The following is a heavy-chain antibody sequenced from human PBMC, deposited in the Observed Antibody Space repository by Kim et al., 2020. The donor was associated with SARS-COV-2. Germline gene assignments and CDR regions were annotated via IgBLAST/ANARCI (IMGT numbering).Heavy chain of an antibody. J-gene: IGHJ4*01. CDR3: AKMLGHSVSVLYFDY. CDR1: GFTFSNYA. Sequence: GGSLRLSCAASGFTFSNYAMSWVRQAPGKGLEWVSGIAGSDGRTWYADSVKGRFTISRDNSRNSLYLQMNSLRAEDTAALYCAKMLGHSVSVLYFDYWG. CDR2: IAGSDGRT. D-gene: IGHD3-16*01. V-gene: IGHV3-23*01.